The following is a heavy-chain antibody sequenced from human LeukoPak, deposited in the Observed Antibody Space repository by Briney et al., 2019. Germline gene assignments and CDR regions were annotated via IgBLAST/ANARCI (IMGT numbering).Heavy chain of an antibody. CDR1: GFTVSSNY. CDR2: IYSGGST. V-gene: IGHV3-53*01. Sequence: SGGSLRLSCAASGFTVSSNYMSWVRQAPGKGLEWVSVIYSGGSTYYADSVKGRFTISRDNSKNTLYLQMNSLGAEDTAVYYCAREGQPHDAFDIWGQGTMVTVSS. J-gene: IGHJ3*02. D-gene: IGHD5-18*01. CDR3: AREGQPHDAFDI.